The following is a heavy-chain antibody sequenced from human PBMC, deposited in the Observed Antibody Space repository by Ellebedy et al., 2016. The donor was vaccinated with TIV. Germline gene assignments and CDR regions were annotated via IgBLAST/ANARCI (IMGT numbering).Heavy chain of an antibody. V-gene: IGHV3-30*18. D-gene: IGHD5-24*01. Sequence: GESLKISCAASGVRFSNYGMYWVRQAPGKGLAWVALISYDGSNKYYTDSVKGRFTISRDNSKNTLYLQMDSRRTEDTDVYYCAKEWLWYGFYYGMNVWGQGTTVTVSS. CDR2: ISYDGSNK. J-gene: IGHJ6*02. CDR1: GVRFSNYG. CDR3: AKEWLWYGFYYGMNV.